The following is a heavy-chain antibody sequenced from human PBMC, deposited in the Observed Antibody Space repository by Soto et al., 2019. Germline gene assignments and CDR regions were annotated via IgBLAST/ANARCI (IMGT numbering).Heavy chain of an antibody. J-gene: IGHJ4*02. Sequence: SETLSLTCTVSGCTIISGGYYWSWIRQHPGKGLEWIGYIYYSGSTYYNPSLKSRVTISVDTSKNQFSLKLSSVTAADTAVYYCARRYGGNFDYWGQGTLVTVSS. CDR3: ARRYGGNFDY. V-gene: IGHV4-31*03. CDR1: GCTIISGGYY. CDR2: IYYSGST. D-gene: IGHD2-15*01.